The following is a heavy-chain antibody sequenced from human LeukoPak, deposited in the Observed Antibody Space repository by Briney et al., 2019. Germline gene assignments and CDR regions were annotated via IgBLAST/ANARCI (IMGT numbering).Heavy chain of an antibody. D-gene: IGHD2/OR15-2a*01. CDR3: ARGRGGVIYYYYYYMDV. Sequence: KTSQTLSLTCTVSGGSISSGDHYWSWIRHLPGKGLEWIGYIYYSGSTYYNPSLKSRVSISVDTSKNQFSLELTSVTAADTAVYYCARGRGGVIYYYYYYMDVWGKGTTVTVSS. J-gene: IGHJ6*03. CDR1: GGSISSGDHY. V-gene: IGHV4-31*03. CDR2: IYYSGST.